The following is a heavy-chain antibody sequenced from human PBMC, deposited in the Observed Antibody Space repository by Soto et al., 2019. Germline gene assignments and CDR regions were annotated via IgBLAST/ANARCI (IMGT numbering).Heavy chain of an antibody. CDR1: GGSISSYY. D-gene: IGHD2-21*01. CDR2: IYYTGST. J-gene: IGHJ6*04. V-gene: IGHV4-59*01. Sequence: PSETLSLTCTVSGGSISSYYWSWIRQPPGKGLEWIGYIYYTGSTNYNPSLESRVTISLDTSKNQFSLNLRSLTAVDTAVYYCARDLISIPGDVWGKGTTVTVSS. CDR3: ARDLISIPGDV.